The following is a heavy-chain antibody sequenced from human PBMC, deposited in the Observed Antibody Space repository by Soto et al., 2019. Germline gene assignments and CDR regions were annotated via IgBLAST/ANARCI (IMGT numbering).Heavy chain of an antibody. J-gene: IGHJ4*02. Sequence: QVQLQESGPGLVKPSETLSLTCIVSGGSINNYYWSWIRQPPGKGLEWIGYISYIGGANYNPSLNSRVTISLDTSKNQFSLMLSSVTAADTAVYYCARGERLGLDYWGQGTLVTVSS. V-gene: IGHV4-59*01. CDR2: ISYIGGA. CDR3: ARGERLGLDY. D-gene: IGHD3-9*01. CDR1: GGSINNYY.